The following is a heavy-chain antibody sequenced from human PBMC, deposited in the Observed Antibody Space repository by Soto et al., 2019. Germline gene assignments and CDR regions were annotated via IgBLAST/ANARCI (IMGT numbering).Heavy chain of an antibody. V-gene: IGHV3-48*02. CDR3: AGSGTSGYHPYRLGSNEAFDV. CDR1: GFTFSSFT. D-gene: IGHD5-12*01. J-gene: IGHJ3*01. CDR2: IGSSGITR. Sequence: EVQLVESGGGLVQPGGSLRLSCAASGFTFSSFTMNWDRQAPGKGLEWVSYIGSSGITRYHADSVKGRFTVSRDNARNSLYLQMNSLRDEDTALYYCAGSGTSGYHPYRLGSNEAFDVWGQGTMVTVPP.